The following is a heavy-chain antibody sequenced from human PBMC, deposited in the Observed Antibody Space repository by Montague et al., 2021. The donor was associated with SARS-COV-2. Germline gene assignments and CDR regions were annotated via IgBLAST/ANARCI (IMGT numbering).Heavy chain of an antibody. J-gene: IGHJ4*02. CDR2: VSSSGST. Sequence: SETLSLTCTVSGDSITYFYWSWIRQPAGKGLEWIGRVSSSGSTDXNPSLMSRVSMSVDTSKSQFSLKLSSVTAADTAVYYCARDVVTHLGTFDYWGRGTLVTVSS. V-gene: IGHV4-4*07. CDR1: GDSITYFY. D-gene: IGHD4-23*01. CDR3: ARDVVTHLGTFDY.